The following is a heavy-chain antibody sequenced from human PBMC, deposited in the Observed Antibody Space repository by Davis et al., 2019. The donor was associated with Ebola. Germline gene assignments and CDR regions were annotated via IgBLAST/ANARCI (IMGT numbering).Heavy chain of an antibody. V-gene: IGHV4-59*08. Sequence: PSETLSLTCFVSGGSISTYYWSWIRQLPGKGLEWLGYIYYNGITSYNPSLKSRVSISVDTSKNQFSLKLSSVTAADTAMYYCARHHTNGASVYHFDYWGQGALVTVSS. J-gene: IGHJ4*02. CDR1: GGSISTYY. CDR3: ARHHTNGASVYHFDY. CDR2: IYYNGIT. D-gene: IGHD2-8*01.